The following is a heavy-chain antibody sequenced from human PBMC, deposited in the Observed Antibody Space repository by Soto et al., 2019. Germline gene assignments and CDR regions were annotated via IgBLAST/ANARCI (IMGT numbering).Heavy chain of an antibody. CDR1: GGSFSGYY. J-gene: IGHJ5*02. CDR3: AGMPYTSGLRFDP. CDR2: INHSGST. V-gene: IGHV4-34*01. Sequence: SETLSLTCAVYGGSFSGYYWSWIRQPPGKGLEWIGEINHSGSTNYNPSLASRVSISLDRSNNQCSLKLKSVTAADTAVYFCAGMPYTSGLRFDPWGPGTLVTVSS. D-gene: IGHD6-19*01.